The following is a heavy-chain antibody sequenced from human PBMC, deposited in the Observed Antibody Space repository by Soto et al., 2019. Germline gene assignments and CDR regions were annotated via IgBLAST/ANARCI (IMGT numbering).Heavy chain of an antibody. V-gene: IGHV3-30*18. CDR2: ITYDGSNK. D-gene: IGHD1-7*01. Sequence: PEGSLRLSCQASGFNFDNYGMHWVRQAPGKGLEWVAVITYDGSNKYYADSVKGRFTISRDNSKNTLSLHLNTLKPEDTAVYHCAKDRVGGTFYTPLGFWGQGTLVTVSS. J-gene: IGHJ4*02. CDR1: GFNFDNYG. CDR3: AKDRVGGTFYTPLGF.